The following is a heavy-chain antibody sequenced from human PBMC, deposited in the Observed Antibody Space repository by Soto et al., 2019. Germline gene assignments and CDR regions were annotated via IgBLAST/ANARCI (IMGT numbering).Heavy chain of an antibody. V-gene: IGHV1-3*01. D-gene: IGHD2-8*01. CDR2: INPGNGNT. J-gene: IGHJ6*02. CDR1: GYTFTIYA. CDR3: ARDPWCYYGMDV. Sequence: QVQLVQSGAEVKKPGASVKVSCKASGYTFTIYAMHWVRQAPGQRLEWMGWINPGNGNTKYSQKFQGRVTITRDTAASTAYMELSSLRSEDTSVYYCARDPWCYYGMDVWGQGTTVTVSS.